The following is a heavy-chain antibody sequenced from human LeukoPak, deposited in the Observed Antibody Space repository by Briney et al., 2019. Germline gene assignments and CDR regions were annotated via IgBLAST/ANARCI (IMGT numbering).Heavy chain of an antibody. D-gene: IGHD3-16*01. CDR1: GFTFNTYW. CDR2: IWYDGSNK. Sequence: PGGSLRLSCAASGFTFNTYWMHWVRQAPGKGLEWVAVIWYDGSNKYYADSVKGRFTISRDNSKKTLYLQMNSLRAEDTAVYYCARDGGIWYFDYWGQGTLVTVSS. V-gene: IGHV3-33*08. J-gene: IGHJ4*02. CDR3: ARDGGIWYFDY.